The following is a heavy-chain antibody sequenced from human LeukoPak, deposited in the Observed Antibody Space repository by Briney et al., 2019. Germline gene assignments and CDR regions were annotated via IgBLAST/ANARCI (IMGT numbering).Heavy chain of an antibody. CDR3: ASGRYYYDSRAYHGVAN. CDR2: IYYSGST. D-gene: IGHD3-22*01. CDR1: GGSISTYY. V-gene: IGHV4-59*08. Sequence: SETLSLTCTVSGGSISTYYWSWMRQPPGRGLEWIGYIYYSGSTNHNPSLQSRVTISVDTSKNQFSLKLSSVTAADTAVYYCASGRYYYDSRAYHGVANWGQGTLVTVSS. J-gene: IGHJ4*02.